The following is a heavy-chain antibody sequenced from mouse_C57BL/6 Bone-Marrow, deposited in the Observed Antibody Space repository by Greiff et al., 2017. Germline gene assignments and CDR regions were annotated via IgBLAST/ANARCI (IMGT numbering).Heavy chain of an antibody. CDR2: INPNYGTT. CDR3: ARFYDYDGDYAMDY. V-gene: IGHV1-39*01. J-gene: IGHJ4*01. CDR1: GYSFTDYN. Sequence: LQQSGPELVKPGASVKISCKASGYSFTDYNMNWVKQSNGKSLEWIGVINPNYGTTSYNQKFKGKATLTVDQSSSTAYMQLNSLTSEDSAVYYCARFYDYDGDYAMDYWGQGTSVTVSS. D-gene: IGHD2-4*01.